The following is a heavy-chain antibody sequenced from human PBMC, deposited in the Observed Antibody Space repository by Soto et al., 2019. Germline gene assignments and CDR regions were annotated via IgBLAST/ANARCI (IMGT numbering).Heavy chain of an antibody. V-gene: IGHV1-3*05. CDR1: GYTFTGYA. D-gene: IGHD6-19*01. CDR3: ARAVAVPADFDY. CDR2: INAGNGNT. J-gene: IGHJ4*02. Sequence: QVQLVQSGPEEKKPGASVKVSCKASGYTFTGYAMHWVRQAPGQRLEWMGWINAGNGNTKYSQKFQGRVTITRDTSASTAYMELSSLRSEDTAVYYCARAVAVPADFDYWGPGTLVTVSS.